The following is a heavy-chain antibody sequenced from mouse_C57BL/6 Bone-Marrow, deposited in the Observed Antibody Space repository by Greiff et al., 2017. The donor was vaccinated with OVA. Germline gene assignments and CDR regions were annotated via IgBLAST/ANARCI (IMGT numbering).Heavy chain of an antibody. CDR2: IHPSDSDT. J-gene: IGHJ4*01. Sequence: QVQLQQPGAELVKPGASVKVSCKVSGYTFTSYWMHWVKQRPGQGIEWIGRIHPSDSDTNYNQKFKGKTTLTVDKSSSTAYMQLSSLTSEDSAVYSYAIGGTVVASYCDMDYWGQGTSVTVSS. V-gene: IGHV1-74*01. CDR3: AIGGTVVASYCDMDY. D-gene: IGHD1-1*01. CDR1: GYTFTSYW.